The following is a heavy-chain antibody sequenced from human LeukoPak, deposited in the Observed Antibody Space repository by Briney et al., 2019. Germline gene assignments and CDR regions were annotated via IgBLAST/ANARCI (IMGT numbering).Heavy chain of an antibody. V-gene: IGHV1-2*02. Sequence: ASVTVSCKASGYTFTGYYMHWVRQAPGQGLEWMGWINPNSGGTNYAQKFQGRVTMTRDTSISTAYMELSRLRSDDTAVYYCAALWFGDSGRFDPWGQGTLVTVSS. CDR2: INPNSGGT. D-gene: IGHD3-10*01. J-gene: IGHJ5*02. CDR3: AALWFGDSGRFDP. CDR1: GYTFTGYY.